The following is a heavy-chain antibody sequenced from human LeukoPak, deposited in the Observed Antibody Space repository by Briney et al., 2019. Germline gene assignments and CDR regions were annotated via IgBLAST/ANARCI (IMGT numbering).Heavy chain of an antibody. Sequence: GGSLRLSCAASGFTFSSYAMSWVRQAPGKGLEWVSAISGSGGSTYYADSVKGGFTISRDNSKNTLYLQMNSLRAEDTAVYYCAKAHISRAAAGPPLGGMDVWGQGTTVTVSS. CDR1: GFTFSSYA. J-gene: IGHJ6*02. CDR2: ISGSGGST. D-gene: IGHD6-13*01. CDR3: AKAHISRAAAGPPLGGMDV. V-gene: IGHV3-23*01.